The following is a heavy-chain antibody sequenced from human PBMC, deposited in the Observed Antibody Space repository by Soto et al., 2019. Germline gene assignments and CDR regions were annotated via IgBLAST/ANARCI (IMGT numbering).Heavy chain of an antibody. CDR2: ISFDGGEK. CDR3: ARGRYYGGLEP. Sequence: QVQLVESGGGVVQPGRSLRLSCVASGFTFTHYAMHWVRQAPGKGLEWVAVISFDGGEKYYADSVKGRFTISRDNSRSTVSLQMNSLRVEDLAIYYCARGRYYGGLEPWGQGTLVTVTS. V-gene: IGHV3-30-3*01. CDR1: GFTFTHYA. J-gene: IGHJ5*02. D-gene: IGHD3-16*01.